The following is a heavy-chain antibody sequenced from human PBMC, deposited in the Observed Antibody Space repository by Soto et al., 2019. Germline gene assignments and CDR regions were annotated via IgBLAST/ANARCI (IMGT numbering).Heavy chain of an antibody. V-gene: IGHV3-48*02. CDR3: ASELAALNWFDP. CDR1: GFTFSSYS. Sequence: EVQLVESGGGLVQPGGSLRLSCAASGFTFSSYSMNWVRQAPGKGLEWVSYISSSSSTIYYADYVKGRFTISRDNAKNSLYLQMNSLRDEDTAVYDCASELAALNWFDPWGQGTLVTVSS. D-gene: IGHD1-1*01. J-gene: IGHJ5*02. CDR2: ISSSSSTI.